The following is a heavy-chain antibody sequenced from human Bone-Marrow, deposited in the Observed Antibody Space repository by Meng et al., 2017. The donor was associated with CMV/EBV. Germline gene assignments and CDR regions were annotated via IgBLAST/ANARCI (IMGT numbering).Heavy chain of an antibody. V-gene: IGHV1-2*02. CDR2: VNSNNDAT. J-gene: IGHJ4*02. D-gene: IGHD6-19*01. CDR1: GFTFSDYY. CDR3: VRSSGWSLFDY. Sequence: QVQLGRSGAEMNKPGASIKVSCTTSGFTFSDYYIHWVRQAPGQGLEWMGWVNSNNDATNYARKFQGRVSMTRDTSISTAHMELSRLMSDDTAVYYCVRSSGWSLFDYWGQGTLVTGSS.